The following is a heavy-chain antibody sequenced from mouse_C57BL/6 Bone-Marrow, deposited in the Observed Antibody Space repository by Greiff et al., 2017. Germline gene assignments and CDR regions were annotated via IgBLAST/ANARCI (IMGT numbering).Heavy chain of an antibody. J-gene: IGHJ4*01. V-gene: IGHV14-4*01. Sequence: VQLQQSGAELVRPGASVKLSCTASGFNIKDDYMHWVKQRPEQGLEWIGWIDPENGDTEYASKFQGKATITAETSSNTAYLQLSSLTSEDTAVYYCTTLLITTLDYWGQGTSVTVSS. CDR3: TTLLITTLDY. D-gene: IGHD1-1*01. CDR2: IDPENGDT. CDR1: GFNIKDDY.